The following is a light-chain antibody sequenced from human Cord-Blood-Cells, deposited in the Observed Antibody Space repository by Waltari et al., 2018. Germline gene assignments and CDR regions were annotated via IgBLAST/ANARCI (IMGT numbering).Light chain of an antibody. CDR2: AAS. CDR3: QQSYSTPYT. V-gene: IGKV1-39*01. J-gene: IGKJ2*01. Sequence: DIQMTQSPSSLSASVGDRVTITCRARQSISSYLNWFQQKPGKAPKLLIYAASCLQSGVPSRFSGSGSGTDFTLPISSLQPEDFATYYCQQSYSTPYTFGQGTKLEIK. CDR1: QSISSY.